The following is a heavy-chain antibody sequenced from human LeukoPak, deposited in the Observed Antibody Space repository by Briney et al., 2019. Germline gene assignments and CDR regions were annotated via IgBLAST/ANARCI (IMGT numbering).Heavy chain of an antibody. Sequence: GGSLRLSCAASGFRFNSYGMTWVRLAPGKGLEWVSAISAGGDRTYYADAVKGRFTISRDNSNNTLYLQMNSLRAEDTAVYYCASKDPYDSRGYLLDYWGQGTLVTVSS. CDR1: GFRFNSYG. CDR3: ASKDPYDSRGYLLDY. V-gene: IGHV3-23*01. CDR2: ISAGGDRT. J-gene: IGHJ4*02. D-gene: IGHD3-22*01.